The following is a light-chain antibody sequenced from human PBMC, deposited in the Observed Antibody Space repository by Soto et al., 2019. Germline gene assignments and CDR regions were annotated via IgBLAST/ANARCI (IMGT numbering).Light chain of an antibody. CDR1: QSVSSN. CDR2: GAS. V-gene: IGKV3-15*01. CDR3: QQYGYSSWT. J-gene: IGKJ1*01. Sequence: EIVMTQSPATLSVSPGERATLSCRASQSVSSNLAWYQQKPGQAPRLLIYGASTRATGIPARFSGSGSGTEFTLTISSLQSEDFAVYYCQQYGYSSWTFGQGTKVEIK.